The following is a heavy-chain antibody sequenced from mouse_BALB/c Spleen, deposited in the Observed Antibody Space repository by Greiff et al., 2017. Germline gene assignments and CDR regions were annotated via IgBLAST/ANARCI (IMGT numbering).Heavy chain of an antibody. V-gene: IGHV1-69*02. CDR2: IDPSDSET. Sequence: QVQLQQPGAELVKPGAPVKLSCKASGYTFTSYWMNWVKQRPGRGLEWIGRIDPSDSETHYNQKFKDKATLTVDKSSSTAYIQLSSLTSEDSAVYYCARDDHDSYAMDYWGQGTSVTVSS. J-gene: IGHJ4*01. CDR1: GYTFTSYW. D-gene: IGHD2-12*01. CDR3: ARDDHDSYAMDY.